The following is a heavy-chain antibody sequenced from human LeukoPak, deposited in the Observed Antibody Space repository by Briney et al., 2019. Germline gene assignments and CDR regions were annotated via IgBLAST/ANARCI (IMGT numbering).Heavy chain of an antibody. CDR3: ARDSRPPYGDFRDPFDY. V-gene: IGHV3-13*01. D-gene: IGHD4-17*01. CDR1: GFTFSSYD. CDR2: IGTAGDT. J-gene: IGHJ4*02. Sequence: PGGTLRLSCTASGFTFSSYDMHWGRQATPKGLEWVSAIGTAGDTYYPGSVKGRFTISRENAKISLYLQMNSLRAGDTAVYYCARDSRPPYGDFRDPFDYWGQGTLVTVSS.